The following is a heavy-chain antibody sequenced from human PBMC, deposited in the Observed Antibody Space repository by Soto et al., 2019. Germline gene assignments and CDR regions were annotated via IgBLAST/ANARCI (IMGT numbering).Heavy chain of an antibody. J-gene: IGHJ5*02. D-gene: IGHD2-2*01. V-gene: IGHV3-23*01. CDR1: GFTFSSYA. CDR3: AKDVPIVVVPAAARHAGFDP. CDR2: ISGSGGST. Sequence: GGSLRLSCAASGFTFSSYAMSWVRQAPGKGLEWVSAISGSGGSTYYADSVKGRFTISRDNSKNTLYLQMNSLRAEDTAVYYCAKDVPIVVVPAAARHAGFDPWGQGTLVTVSS.